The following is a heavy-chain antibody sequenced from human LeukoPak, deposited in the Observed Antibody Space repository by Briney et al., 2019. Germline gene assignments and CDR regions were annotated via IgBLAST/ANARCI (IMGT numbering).Heavy chain of an antibody. CDR2: INHSGST. CDR1: GGSFSGYY. V-gene: IGHV4-34*01. D-gene: IGHD1-26*01. CDR3: ARHGWELRYPYYFDY. Sequence: SETLSLTCAVYGGSFSGYYWSWIRQPPGKGLEWIGEINHSGSTNYNPSLKSRVTISVDTSKNQFSLKLSSVTAADTAVYYCARHGWELRYPYYFDYWGQGTLVTVSS. J-gene: IGHJ4*02.